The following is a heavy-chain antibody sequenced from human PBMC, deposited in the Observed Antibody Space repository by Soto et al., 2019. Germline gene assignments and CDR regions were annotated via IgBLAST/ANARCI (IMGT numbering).Heavy chain of an antibody. V-gene: IGHV4-39*01. J-gene: IGHJ2*01. Sequence: QLQLQESGPGLVKPSETLSLTCTVSGGSISSSSYYWGWIRQPPGKGLEWIGRIYYSGSTYYNPSLKSRVNISVDTSKNQFSLELSSVTAADTAVYYCARGRNYDFWSGRWYFDLWGRGTLVTVSS. CDR3: ARGRNYDFWSGRWYFDL. CDR2: IYYSGST. CDR1: GGSISSSSYY. D-gene: IGHD3-3*01.